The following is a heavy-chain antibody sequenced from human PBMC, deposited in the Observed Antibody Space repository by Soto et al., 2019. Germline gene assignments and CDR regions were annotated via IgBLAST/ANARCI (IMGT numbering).Heavy chain of an antibody. CDR2: IIPIFVPA. Sequence: SVKVSCKSSGGTFSSHSINWVRQAPGQGLEWMGGIIPIFVPANIAKKFQGRVTITADESTTTAYMELSSLTSEDTAVYYCATGSVTSTGGTIGYHYNAMDVWGQGTTVTVSS. CDR1: GGTFSSHS. CDR3: ATGSVTSTGGTIGYHYNAMDV. J-gene: IGHJ6*02. D-gene: IGHD3-3*01. V-gene: IGHV1-69*13.